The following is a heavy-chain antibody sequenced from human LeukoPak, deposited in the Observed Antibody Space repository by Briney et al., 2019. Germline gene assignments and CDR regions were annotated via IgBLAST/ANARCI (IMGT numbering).Heavy chain of an antibody. V-gene: IGHV3-11*04. D-gene: IGHD3-3*01. CDR1: GFTFSDYY. J-gene: IGHJ4*02. CDR3: ARWRGGMGLLNPPYFDY. Sequence: GGSLRLSCAASGFTFSDYYMSWIRQAPGKGLEWLSCISSSGRTIYYADSVKGRFTISRDNAKNSLYLQMSSLRVKDTAVYYCARWRGGMGLLNPPYFDYWGLGTLVTVSS. CDR2: ISSSGRTI.